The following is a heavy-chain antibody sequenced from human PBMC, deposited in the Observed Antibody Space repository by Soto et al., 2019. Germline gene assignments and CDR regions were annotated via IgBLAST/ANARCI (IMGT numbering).Heavy chain of an antibody. J-gene: IGHJ4*02. V-gene: IGHV1-69*01. CDR3: ARDGGRHSGGIDY. CDR1: GGTFSSYS. D-gene: IGHD1-26*01. CDR2: IIPIFGTA. Sequence: QAQLVQSGAEVKKPGSSVKVSCKASGGTFSSYSINWVRQAPGQGLEWMGEIIPIFGTANYAQKFQGRVTITADESTRTAYMELSSLRSEDTAVYYCARDGGRHSGGIDYWGQGTLVTVSS.